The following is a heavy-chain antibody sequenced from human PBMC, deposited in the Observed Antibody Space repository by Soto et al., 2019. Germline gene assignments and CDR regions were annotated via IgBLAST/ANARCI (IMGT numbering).Heavy chain of an antibody. Sequence: XETLSLTCAVYGGSFSGYHWSWIRQPPGKGLDWIGEINHSGSTSYNPSLKSRVTISVDTSKNQFSLKVTSVTAADTAAYYCARGSGRGNGWGTYFYYGMDVWGQGTTVTVSS. V-gene: IGHV4-34*01. CDR1: GGSFSGYH. CDR3: ARGSGRGNGWGTYFYYGMDV. D-gene: IGHD6-19*01. CDR2: INHSGST. J-gene: IGHJ6*02.